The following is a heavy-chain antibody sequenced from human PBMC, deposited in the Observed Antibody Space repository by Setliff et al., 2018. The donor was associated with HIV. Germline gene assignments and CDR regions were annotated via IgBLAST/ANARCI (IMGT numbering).Heavy chain of an antibody. Sequence: SETLSLTCVVSGYSISNTGHYWGWIRQPPGKGLERIGSIYHTGDTYDNPSLKNRVTISRDTSKDRFSLNLRSVTAADTAIYYCARHKTHDYDGNSVYSDFWGQGILVTVSS. D-gene: IGHD4-17*01. CDR1: GYSISNTGHY. V-gene: IGHV4-38-2*01. CDR2: IYHTGDT. J-gene: IGHJ4*02. CDR3: ARHKTHDYDGNSVYSDF.